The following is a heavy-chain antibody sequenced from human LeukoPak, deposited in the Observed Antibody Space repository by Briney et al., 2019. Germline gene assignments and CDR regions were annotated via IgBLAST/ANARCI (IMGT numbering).Heavy chain of an antibody. Sequence: SETLSLTCTVSGGSISSSSYYWGWIRQPPGKGLEWIGSIYYSGSTHYNPSLKSRVTISVDTSKNQFSLKLSSVTAADTAVYYCEAGTVPDEDYWGQGTLVTVSS. D-gene: IGHD4-17*01. CDR3: EAGTVPDEDY. CDR1: GGSISSSSYY. J-gene: IGHJ4*02. CDR2: IYYSGST. V-gene: IGHV4-39*01.